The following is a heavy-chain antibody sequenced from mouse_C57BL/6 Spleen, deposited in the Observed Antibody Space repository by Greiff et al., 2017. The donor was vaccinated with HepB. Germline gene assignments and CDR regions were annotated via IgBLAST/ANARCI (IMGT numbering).Heavy chain of an antibody. CDR3: ARHHAGFAY. CDR2: ISNLAYSI. J-gene: IGHJ3*01. V-gene: IGHV5-15*01. CDR1: GFTFSDYG. Sequence: EVKVVESGGGLVQPGGSLKLSCAASGFTFSDYGMAWVRQAPRKGPEWVAFISNLAYSIYYADTVTGRFTISRENAKNTLYLEMSSLRSEDTAMYYCARHHAGFAYWGQGTLVTVSA.